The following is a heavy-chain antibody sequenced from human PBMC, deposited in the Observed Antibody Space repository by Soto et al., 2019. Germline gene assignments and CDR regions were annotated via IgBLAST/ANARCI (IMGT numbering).Heavy chain of an antibody. CDR3: AKDRYDISWYEVALDS. D-gene: IGHD3-22*01. Sequence: PGGSLRLSCTASGFAFDRFAMHWVRQIPGECLQWVAGLNWRGDNVAYADSVKGRFTISRNNAEKSLSLQMSSLRPEDTGLYYCAKDRYDISWYEVALDSWGHGIPVTVSS. CDR1: GFAFDRFA. V-gene: IGHV3-9*01. J-gene: IGHJ5*01. CDR2: LNWRGDNV.